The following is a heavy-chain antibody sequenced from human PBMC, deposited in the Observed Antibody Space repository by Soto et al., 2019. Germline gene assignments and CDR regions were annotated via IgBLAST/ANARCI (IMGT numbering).Heavy chain of an antibody. CDR2: IYYSGST. Sequence: QLQLQESGPGLVKPSETLSLTCTVSGGSISSSSYYWGWIRQPPGKGLEWIGSIYYSGSTYYNPSLKSRVTISVDTSKNQFSLKLSSVTAADTAVYYCARRAYSSSWSFDYWGQGTLVTVSS. CDR3: ARRAYSSSWSFDY. V-gene: IGHV4-39*01. CDR1: GGSISSSSYY. D-gene: IGHD6-13*01. J-gene: IGHJ4*02.